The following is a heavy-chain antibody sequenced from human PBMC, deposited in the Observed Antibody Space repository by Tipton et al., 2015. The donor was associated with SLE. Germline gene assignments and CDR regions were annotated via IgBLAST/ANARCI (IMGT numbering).Heavy chain of an antibody. CDR3: ARDRGYCSSASCYNWFDP. Sequence: TLSLTCTVSGGSISSSSYYWGWIRQPPGKGLEWIGYIYHSGSTSYNPSLKSRVTISVDRSKNQFSLKLSSVTAADTAVYYCARDRGYCSSASCYNWFDPWGQGTLVTVSS. V-gene: IGHV4-39*07. J-gene: IGHJ5*02. CDR2: IYHSGST. CDR1: GGSISSSSYY. D-gene: IGHD2-2*01.